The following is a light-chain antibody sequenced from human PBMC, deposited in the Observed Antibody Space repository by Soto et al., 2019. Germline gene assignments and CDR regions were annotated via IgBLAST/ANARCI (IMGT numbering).Light chain of an antibody. V-gene: IGKV3-20*01. CDR3: QQYGSSPWT. Sequence: EIVLTQSPGTVSLSAGERATLSCRASQSVSSSYFAWYQQKPGQAPRLLIYSTSSRATGIPDRFSGSGSGTDFTLTISRLEPEDFAVYYCQQYGSSPWTFGQGTKVDI. J-gene: IGKJ1*01. CDR2: STS. CDR1: QSVSSSY.